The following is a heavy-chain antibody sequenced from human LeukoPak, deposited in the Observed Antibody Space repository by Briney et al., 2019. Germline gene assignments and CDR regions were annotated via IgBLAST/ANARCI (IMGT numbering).Heavy chain of an antibody. D-gene: IGHD7-27*01. CDR3: AKDGGLWVSAHWGDS. CDR2: IRGSGDST. J-gene: IGHJ4*02. CDR1: GFTFSNYA. V-gene: IGHV3-23*01. Sequence: GGSLRLSCDASGFTFSNYAMSWVRQAPGKGLEWVSTIRGSGDSTYYADSVKGRFTVSRDNSKNTLFLQMNSLRAEDTAVYYCAKDGGLWVSAHWGDSWGRGTLVTVSS.